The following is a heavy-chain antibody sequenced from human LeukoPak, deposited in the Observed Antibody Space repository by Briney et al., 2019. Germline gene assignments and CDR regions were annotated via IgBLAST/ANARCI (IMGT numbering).Heavy chain of an antibody. CDR2: IYYSGST. CDR3: ARDHIVVVPGLGESSYYYYYYGMDV. V-gene: IGHV4-30-4*01. CDR1: GGSISSGDYY. J-gene: IGHJ6*04. D-gene: IGHD2-2*01. Sequence: SETLSLTCTVSGGSISSGDYYWRWIRQPPGKGLEWIVYIYYSGSTYYNPSLKSRVTISVDTSKNQFSLKLSSVTAADTAVYYCARDHIVVVPGLGESSYYYYYYGMDVWGKGTTVTVSS.